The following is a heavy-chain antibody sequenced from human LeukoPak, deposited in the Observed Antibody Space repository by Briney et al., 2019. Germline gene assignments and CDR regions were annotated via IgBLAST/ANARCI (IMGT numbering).Heavy chain of an antibody. J-gene: IGHJ3*02. D-gene: IGHD6-13*01. CDR3: AREIAADDDAFDI. V-gene: IGHV3-66*01. CDR1: GFTVSSNY. Sequence: GGSLRLSCAASGFTVSSNYMSWVRQAPGKGLEWVSVIYSGGSTYYADSVKGRFTISRDNAKNSLYLQMNSLRAEDTAVYYCAREIAADDDAFDIWGQGTMVTVSS. CDR2: IYSGGST.